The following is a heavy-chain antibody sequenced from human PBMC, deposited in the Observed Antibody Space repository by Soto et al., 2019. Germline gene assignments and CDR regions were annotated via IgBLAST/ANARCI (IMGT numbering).Heavy chain of an antibody. V-gene: IGHV3-21*01. CDR1: GFTFSTYS. CDR2: ISSRSDI. D-gene: IGHD2-2*02. J-gene: IGHJ6*02. CDR3: AREYTAWPLAYGLDV. Sequence: AGGSLRLSCVGSGFTFSTYSINWVRQAPGKGLEWVSSISSRSDIYYADSVKGRFTISRDNAKNSVSLQMNSLRAEDTAVYYCAREYTAWPLAYGLDVWGQGTTVTVSS.